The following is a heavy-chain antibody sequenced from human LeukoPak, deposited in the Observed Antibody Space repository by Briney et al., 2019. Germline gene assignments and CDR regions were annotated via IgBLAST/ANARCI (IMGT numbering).Heavy chain of an antibody. V-gene: IGHV1-18*04. Sequence: GASVTVSCKASGYTFTSYYMHWVRQAPGQGLEWMGWISAYNGNTNYAQKLQGRVTMTTDTSTSTAYMKLRSLRSDDTAVYYCARSDYDFWSGYPPFDYWGQGTLVTVSS. CDR2: ISAYNGNT. J-gene: IGHJ4*02. CDR1: GYTFTSYY. CDR3: ARSDYDFWSGYPPFDY. D-gene: IGHD3-3*01.